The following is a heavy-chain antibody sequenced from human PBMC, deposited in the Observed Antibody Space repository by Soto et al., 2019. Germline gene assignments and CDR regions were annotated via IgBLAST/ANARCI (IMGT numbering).Heavy chain of an antibody. Sequence: ASVKVSCKASGYTFTSYGISWVRQAPGQGLEWMGWISAYNGNTNYAQKLQGRVTMTTDTSTSTAYMELRSLISDDTAVYYGASVAAPGPEDPKSYSYYYGMDVWGQGTKVTVYS. J-gene: IGHJ6*02. CDR3: ASVAAPGPEDPKSYSYYYGMDV. D-gene: IGHD6-13*01. CDR1: GYTFTSYG. CDR2: ISAYNGNT. V-gene: IGHV1-18*01.